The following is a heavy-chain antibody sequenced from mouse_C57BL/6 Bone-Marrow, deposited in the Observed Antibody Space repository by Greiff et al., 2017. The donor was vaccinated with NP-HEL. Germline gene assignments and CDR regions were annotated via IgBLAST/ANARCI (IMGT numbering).Heavy chain of an antibody. V-gene: IGHV1-42*01. D-gene: IGHD2-1*01. Sequence: EVKLQESGPELVKPGASVKISCKASGYSFTGYYMNWVKQSPEKSLEWIGEINPSTGGTTYNQKFKAKATLTVDKSSSTPYMQLKSLTSEDSAVYYCARWNYYGNYPDYWGQGTTLTVSS. J-gene: IGHJ2*01. CDR1: GYSFTGYY. CDR2: INPSTGGT. CDR3: ARWNYYGNYPDY.